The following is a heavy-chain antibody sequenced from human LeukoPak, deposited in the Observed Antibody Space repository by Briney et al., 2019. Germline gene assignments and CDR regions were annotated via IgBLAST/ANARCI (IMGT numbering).Heavy chain of an antibody. D-gene: IGHD2-2*01. Sequence: GGSLRLSCAASGFTVSSNYMSWVRQAPGKGLEWVSAISGSGGSTYYADSVKGRFTISRDNSKNTLYLQMNSLRAEDTAVYYCAKRGVRYCSSTSCYPYWGQGTLVTVSS. CDR3: AKRGVRYCSSTSCYPY. CDR2: ISGSGGST. V-gene: IGHV3-23*01. J-gene: IGHJ4*02. CDR1: GFTVSSNY.